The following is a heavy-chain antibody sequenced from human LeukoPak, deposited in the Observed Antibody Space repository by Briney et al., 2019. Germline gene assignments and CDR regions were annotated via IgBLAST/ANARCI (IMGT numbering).Heavy chain of an antibody. CDR1: GFTFSSYA. CDR2: ISGSGGST. Sequence: VGSLRLSCAASGFTFSSYAMSWVRQAPGKGLEWVSAISGSGGSTYYADSVKGRFTISRDNSKDTLYLQMNSLRAEDTAVYYCARLYDSSGYYHDAFDIWSQGTMVTVSS. V-gene: IGHV3-23*01. J-gene: IGHJ3*02. CDR3: ARLYDSSGYYHDAFDI. D-gene: IGHD3-22*01.